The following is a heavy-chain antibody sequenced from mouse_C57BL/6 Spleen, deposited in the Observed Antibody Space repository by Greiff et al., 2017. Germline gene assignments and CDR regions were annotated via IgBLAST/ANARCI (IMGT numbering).Heavy chain of an antibody. V-gene: IGHV1-82*01. CDR3: ARGNYGNYGGNAMDY. CDR1: GYAFSSSW. D-gene: IGHD2-1*01. J-gene: IGHJ4*01. Sequence: QVQLKQSGPELVKPGASVKISCKASGYAFSSSWMNWVKQRPGKGLEWIGRIYPGDGDTNYNGKFKGKATLTADKSSSTAYMQRSSLTSEDSAVYFCARGNYGNYGGNAMDYWGQGTSVTVSS. CDR2: IYPGDGDT.